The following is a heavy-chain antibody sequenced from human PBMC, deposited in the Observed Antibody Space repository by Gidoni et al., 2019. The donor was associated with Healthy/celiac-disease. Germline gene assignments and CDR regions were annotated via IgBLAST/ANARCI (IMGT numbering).Heavy chain of an antibody. D-gene: IGHD5-18*01. CDR1: GFTFSSYA. Sequence: EVQMVESGGGLVYSGGSLRLSSEASGFTFSSYAMCLVRPAPGKGLGWVSAISVSGGSTYYADAVKGRFIISRDNSKNTLFLQMNSLRAEDTAVYYCAKGRSYGYSDYFDYWGQGTLVTVSS. CDR3: AKGRSYGYSDYFDY. CDR2: ISVSGGST. J-gene: IGHJ4*02. V-gene: IGHV3-23*04.